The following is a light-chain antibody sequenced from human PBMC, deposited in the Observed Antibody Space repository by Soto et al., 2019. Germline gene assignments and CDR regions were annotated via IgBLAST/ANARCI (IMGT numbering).Light chain of an antibody. CDR1: TGAVTSGHY. Sequence: QAVVTQEPSLTVSPGGTVTLTCGSSTGAVTSGHYPYWFQQKPGQAPRTLIYDTSNKHSWTPARFSGSLLGGKAALTRSGAQPEDEAEYYCLLSYSDSRPVFGGGTKLTVL. CDR3: LLSYSDSRPV. CDR2: DTS. J-gene: IGLJ2*01. V-gene: IGLV7-46*01.